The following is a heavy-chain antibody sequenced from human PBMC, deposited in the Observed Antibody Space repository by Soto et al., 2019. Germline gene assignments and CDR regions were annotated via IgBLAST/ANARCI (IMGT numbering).Heavy chain of an antibody. Sequence: GGSLRLSCAASGFTFSSYGMHWVRQAPGKGLEWVAVIWYDGSNKYYADSVKGRFTISRDNSKNTLYLQMNSLRAEDTAVYYCARDPVLRYFDWLESSGFDYWGQGTLVTVSS. CDR2: IWYDGSNK. CDR3: ARDPVLRYFDWLESSGFDY. V-gene: IGHV3-33*01. J-gene: IGHJ4*02. CDR1: GFTFSSYG. D-gene: IGHD3-9*01.